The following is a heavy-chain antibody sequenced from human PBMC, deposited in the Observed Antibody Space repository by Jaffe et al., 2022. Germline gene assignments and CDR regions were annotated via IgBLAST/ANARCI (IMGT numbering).Heavy chain of an antibody. CDR3: ARARLPIQHIFLSGWLDDAFDI. D-gene: IGHD6-19*01. CDR2: INPNSGGT. V-gene: IGHV1-2*06. CDR1: GYTFTGYY. J-gene: IGHJ3*02. Sequence: QVQLVQSGAEVKKPGASVKVSCKASGYTFTGYYMHWVRQAPGQGLEWMGRINPNSGGTNYAQKFQGRVTMTRDTSISTAYMELSRLRSDDTAVYYCARARLPIQHIFLSGWLDDAFDIWGQGTMVTVSS.